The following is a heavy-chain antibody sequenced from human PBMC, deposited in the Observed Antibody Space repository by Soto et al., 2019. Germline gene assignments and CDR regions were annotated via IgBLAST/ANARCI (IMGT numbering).Heavy chain of an antibody. V-gene: IGHV4-4*02. CDR2: IYHSGST. D-gene: IGHD3-16*02. CDR3: ARRGRIMITFGGVIGGAFDI. CDR1: SGSISSSNW. J-gene: IGHJ3*02. Sequence: SETLSLTCAVSSGSISSSNWWSWVRQPPGKGLEWIGEIYHSGSTNYNPSLKSRVTISVGKSKNQFSLKLSSVTAADTAVYYCARRGRIMITFGGVIGGAFDIWGQGTMVTVSS.